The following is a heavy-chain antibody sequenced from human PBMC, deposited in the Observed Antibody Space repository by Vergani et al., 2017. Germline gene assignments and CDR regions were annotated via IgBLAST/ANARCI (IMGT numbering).Heavy chain of an antibody. J-gene: IGHJ5*02. V-gene: IGHV1-69*12. D-gene: IGHD6-13*01. Sequence: QVQLVQSGAEVKKPGSSVKVSCKASGGTFSSYAISWVRQAPGQGLEWMGGIIPIFGTANYAQKFQGRVTITADESTSTAYMELSSLRSDDTAVYYCAKDGGGPYSSSWYWFDPWGQGTLVTVSS. CDR3: AKDGGGPYSSSWYWFDP. CDR1: GGTFSSYA. CDR2: IIPIFGTA.